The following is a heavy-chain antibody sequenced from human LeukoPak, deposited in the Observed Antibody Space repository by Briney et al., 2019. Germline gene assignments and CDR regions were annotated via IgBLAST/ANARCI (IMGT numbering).Heavy chain of an antibody. Sequence: SVKVSCKASGGTFSSYTISWVRQAPGQGLEWMGRIIPILGIANYAQKFQGRVTITADKSTSTAYMELSSLRSEDTAVYYCARRRYCSSTSCYSGYYMDVWGKGTTVTVSS. V-gene: IGHV1-69*02. CDR2: IIPILGIA. J-gene: IGHJ6*03. D-gene: IGHD2-2*02. CDR3: ARRRYCSSTSCYSGYYMDV. CDR1: GGTFSSYT.